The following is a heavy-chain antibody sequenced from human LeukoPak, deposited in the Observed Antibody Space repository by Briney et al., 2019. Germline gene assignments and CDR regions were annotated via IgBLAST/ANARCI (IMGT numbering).Heavy chain of an antibody. D-gene: IGHD1-14*01. CDR1: GFTFSSCG. J-gene: IGHJ4*02. CDR3: ATETIGRHYDY. V-gene: IGHV3-21*01. CDR2: IGPTGTDR. Sequence: PGGSLRLSCAASGFTFSSCGFNWVRQAPGKGLEWVSSIGPTGTDRYYADSVRGRFAISRDNAKNSMYLQMDSLRDEDTAVYYCATETIGRHYDYWGQGTLLTVSS.